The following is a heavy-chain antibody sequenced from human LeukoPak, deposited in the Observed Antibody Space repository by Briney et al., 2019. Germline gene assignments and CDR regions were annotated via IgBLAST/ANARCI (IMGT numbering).Heavy chain of an antibody. CDR1: GYSFISYW. D-gene: IGHD4-11*01. CDR3: ARHRNYGGYYYYYGMDV. Sequence: PGESLKISCKGSGYSFISYWIGWVRQMPGKGLEWMGIIYPGDSDARYSPSFQGQVTISADKSISTAYLQWSSLKASDTAMYYCARHRNYGGYYYYYGMDVWGQGTTVTVSS. J-gene: IGHJ6*02. CDR2: IYPGDSDA. V-gene: IGHV5-51*01.